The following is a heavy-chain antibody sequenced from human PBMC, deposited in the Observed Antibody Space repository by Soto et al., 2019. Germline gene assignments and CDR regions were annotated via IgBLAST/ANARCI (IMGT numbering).Heavy chain of an antibody. J-gene: IGHJ5*02. V-gene: IGHV4-34*01. CDR3: ARDGYPKEYCSGGSCYRPNWFDP. CDR2: INHSGST. CDR1: GGSFSGYY. Sequence: QVQLQQWGAGLLKPSETLSLTCAVYGGSFSGYYWSWIRQPPGKGLEWIGEINHSGSTNYNPSIKRRVTISVDTSKNQFSLKLSSVTAADTAVYYCARDGYPKEYCSGGSCYRPNWFDPWGQGTLVTVSS. D-gene: IGHD2-15*01.